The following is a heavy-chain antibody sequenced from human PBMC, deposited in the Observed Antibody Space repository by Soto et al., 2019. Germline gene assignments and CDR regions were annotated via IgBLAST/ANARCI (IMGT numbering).Heavy chain of an antibody. CDR2: ISGGRGST. D-gene: IGHD1-26*01. J-gene: IGHJ6*02. V-gene: IGHV3-23*01. CDR3: ACRSGTYYNDYYYGMDV. Sequence: EVQLLESGGDLVQPGGSLRLSCAVSGLTFSRYAMSWVRQAPGKGLEWVSGISGGRGSTHYADPVKGRFTISRDNSKNTLYLQMNSLRAEDTATYYCACRSGTYYNDYYYGMDVWGQGTTVTVSS. CDR1: GLTFSRYA.